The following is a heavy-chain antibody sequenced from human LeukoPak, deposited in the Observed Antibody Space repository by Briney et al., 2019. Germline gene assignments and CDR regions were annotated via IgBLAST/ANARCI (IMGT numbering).Heavy chain of an antibody. Sequence: PGGSLRLSCAASGFTFSSYAMSWVRQAPGKGLEWVSAISGSGGSTYYADSVKGRFTISRDNSKNTLYLQMNSLRAEDTAVYYCARDHGPNYYGSGSYDSWGQGTLVTVSS. V-gene: IGHV3-23*01. CDR3: ARDHGPNYYGSGSYDS. CDR2: ISGSGGST. D-gene: IGHD3-10*01. CDR1: GFTFSSYA. J-gene: IGHJ4*02.